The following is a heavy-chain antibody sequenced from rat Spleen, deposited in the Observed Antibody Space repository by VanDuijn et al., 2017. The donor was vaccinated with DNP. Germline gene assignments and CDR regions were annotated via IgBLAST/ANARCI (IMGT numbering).Heavy chain of an antibody. CDR3: ARHVLPLRVWDY. CDR2: ISYDGGNS. V-gene: IGHV5-22*01. D-gene: IGHD1-4*01. Sequence: EVQLVEAGGGLVQPGRSLKLSCAASEFIISDYYMAWVRQAPTKGLEWVAYISYDGGNSYYGDSVKGRFTISRDNAKSTLYLQMNSLRSEDMATYYCARHVLPLRVWDYWGQGVMVTVSS. CDR1: EFIISDYY. J-gene: IGHJ2*01.